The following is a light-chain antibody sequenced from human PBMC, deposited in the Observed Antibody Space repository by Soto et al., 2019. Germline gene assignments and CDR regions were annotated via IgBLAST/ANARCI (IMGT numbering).Light chain of an antibody. CDR2: DAS. Sequence: PGERPTLSCRASQSVSSYLAWYQQKPGQAPRLLIYDASNRDTGIPARFSGRGSGTDFTLTLSRLEPEDFAVYYCQQRLNWQVTFGQGTRLEIK. J-gene: IGKJ5*01. CDR3: QQRLNWQVT. CDR1: QSVSSY. V-gene: IGKV3-11*01.